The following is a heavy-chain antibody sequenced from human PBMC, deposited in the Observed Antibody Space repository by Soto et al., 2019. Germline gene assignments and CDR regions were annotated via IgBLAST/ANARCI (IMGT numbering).Heavy chain of an antibody. V-gene: IGHV4-59*01. CDR1: GCSISSYY. CDR3: ARGEGSDPFDY. Sequence: SETLSLTCTVSGCSISSYYWSWIRQPPGKGLEWIGYIYYSGSTNYNPSLKSRVTISVDTSKNQFSLKLSSVTAADTAVYYCARGEGSDPFDYWGQGTLVTVSS. CDR2: IYYSGST. J-gene: IGHJ4*02.